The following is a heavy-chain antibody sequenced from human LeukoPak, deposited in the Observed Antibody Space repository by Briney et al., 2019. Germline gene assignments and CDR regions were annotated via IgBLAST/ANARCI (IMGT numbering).Heavy chain of an antibody. CDR2: IWYDGSNK. D-gene: IGHD4-17*01. CDR1: GFTFSSYG. CDR3: ARGLAVTSGFDY. Sequence: PGGSLRLSCAASGFTFSSYGMHWVRQAPGKGLEGVAVIWYDGSNKYYADSVKGRFSISRDNSKNTLYLQMNSLRAEDTAVYYCARGLAVTSGFDYWGQGTLVTVSS. V-gene: IGHV3-33*01. J-gene: IGHJ4*02.